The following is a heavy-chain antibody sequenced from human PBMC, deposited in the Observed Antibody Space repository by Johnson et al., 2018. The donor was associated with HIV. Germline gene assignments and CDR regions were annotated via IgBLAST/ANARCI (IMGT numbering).Heavy chain of an antibody. Sequence: VQLVESGGGLVQPGGSLRLSCAASGITVSSSYMSWVRQAPGKGLEWVSVIYSGGNTYYADSVRGRFTISRDNSKNTLYLQMNSLRAEDTAVYYCAKWTRDGYNYVHAFDIWGQGTMVTVSS. CDR3: AKWTRDGYNYVHAFDI. CDR2: IYSGGNT. V-gene: IGHV3-66*01. J-gene: IGHJ3*02. D-gene: IGHD5-24*01. CDR1: GITVSSSY.